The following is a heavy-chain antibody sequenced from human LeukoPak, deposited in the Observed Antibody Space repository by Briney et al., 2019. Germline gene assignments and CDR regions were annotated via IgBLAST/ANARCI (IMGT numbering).Heavy chain of an antibody. D-gene: IGHD6-13*01. V-gene: IGHV3-48*01. Sequence: GGSLRLSCAASGFTFTSYSMNWVRQAPGKGLEWVSYISSSSSTIYYADSVKGRFTISRDNAKNSLYLQMNSLRAEDTAVYYCARRWRLIAAAGSQGGFDSWGQGTLVTVSS. J-gene: IGHJ5*01. CDR3: ARRWRLIAAAGSQGGFDS. CDR1: GFTFTSYS. CDR2: ISSSSSTI.